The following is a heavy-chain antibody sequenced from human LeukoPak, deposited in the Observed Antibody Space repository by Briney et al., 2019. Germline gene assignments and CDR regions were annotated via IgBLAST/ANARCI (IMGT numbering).Heavy chain of an antibody. D-gene: IGHD3-16*01. CDR3: TRLKSTTWGGYYFDW. J-gene: IGHJ4*02. CDR2: VYYSGKT. Sequence: PSETLSLTCIVSGDSHSSFGHLWGWIRQPPGQGLEWIGSVYYSGKTYYSPSLQRRVTISFAPSTSQFSLNLNSVTVADTAVYYCTRLKSTTWGGYYFDWWSQGTLVTVSS. V-gene: IGHV4-39*01. CDR1: GDSHSSFGHL.